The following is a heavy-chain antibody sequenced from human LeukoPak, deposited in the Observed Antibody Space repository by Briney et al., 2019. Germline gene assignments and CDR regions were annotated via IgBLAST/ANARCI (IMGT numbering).Heavy chain of an antibody. CDR2: INSDGSST. Sequence: GGSLRLSCAASGFTFSSYWMRWVRQAPGKGLLWVSRINSDGSSTSYADSVKGRFTISRDNAKNTLYLQMNSLRAEDTAVYYCARRIAAAAAPYYFDYWGQGTLVTVSS. J-gene: IGHJ4*02. D-gene: IGHD6-13*01. CDR3: ARRIAAAAAPYYFDY. V-gene: IGHV3-74*01. CDR1: GFTFSSYW.